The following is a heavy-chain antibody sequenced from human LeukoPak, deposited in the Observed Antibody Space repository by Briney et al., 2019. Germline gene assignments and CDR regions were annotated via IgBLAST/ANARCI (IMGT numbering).Heavy chain of an antibody. CDR3: AKDISPAYSRPGPIDY. CDR1: GFTFDDYA. Sequence: PGGSLRLSCAASGFTFDDYAMHWVRQAPGKGLEWVSLISGDGGSTYYADSVKGRFTISRDNSKNSLYLQMNSLRTEDTALYYCAKDISPAYSRPGPIDYWGQGTLVTVSS. V-gene: IGHV3-43*02. CDR2: ISGDGGST. D-gene: IGHD6-13*01. J-gene: IGHJ4*02.